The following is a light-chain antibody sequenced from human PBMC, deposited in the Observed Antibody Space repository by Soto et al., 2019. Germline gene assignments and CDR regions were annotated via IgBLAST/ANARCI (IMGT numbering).Light chain of an antibody. CDR1: ISDVGSYDL. CDR3: CSYACSNTVI. J-gene: IGLJ2*01. V-gene: IGLV2-23*01. CDR2: EGS. Sequence: QSVLTQPASVSGSPGQSITISCTGTISDVGSYDLVSWYQQHPGKAPKLMIYEGSKWHSGVSNRFSGSKSGNTASLTISGLQAEDEADYYCCSYACSNTVIFGGGTKLTVL.